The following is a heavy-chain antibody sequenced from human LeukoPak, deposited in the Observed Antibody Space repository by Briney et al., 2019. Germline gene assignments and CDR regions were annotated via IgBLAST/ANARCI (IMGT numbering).Heavy chain of an antibody. Sequence: ASVKVSCKASGYTFTGYYMHWVRQAPGQGLEWMGWINPNSGGTNYAQKFQGRVTMTRDTSISTAYMDLSRLKSDDTAVYYCARANSGYDPVYYFGLDVWGQGTTVTVSS. D-gene: IGHD5-12*01. CDR3: ARANSGYDPVYYFGLDV. J-gene: IGHJ6*02. CDR2: INPNSGGT. V-gene: IGHV1-2*02. CDR1: GYTFTGYY.